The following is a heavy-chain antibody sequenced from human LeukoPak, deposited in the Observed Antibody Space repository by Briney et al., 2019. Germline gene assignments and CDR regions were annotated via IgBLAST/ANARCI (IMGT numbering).Heavy chain of an antibody. V-gene: IGHV3-30*07. CDR1: GFTFSGYA. CDR2: IWYDGSNK. D-gene: IGHD3-22*01. CDR3: ATPSSGYYL. Sequence: GGSLRLSCAASGFTFSGYAMHWVRQAPGKGLEWVAVIWYDGSNKYYADSVKGRFTISRDNSKNTLYLQMNSLRAEDTAVYYCATPSSGYYLWGQGTLVTVSS. J-gene: IGHJ4*02.